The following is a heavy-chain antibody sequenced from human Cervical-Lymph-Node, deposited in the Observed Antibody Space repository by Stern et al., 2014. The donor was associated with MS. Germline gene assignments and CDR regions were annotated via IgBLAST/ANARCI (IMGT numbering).Heavy chain of an antibody. J-gene: IGHJ4*02. CDR3: AAFERYYVILTGRPGGGY. D-gene: IGHD3-9*01. V-gene: IGHV3-13*01. Sequence: EEQLVESGVGLVQPGGSLRLSCAASGFTFRSYDMHWVRQATGKGLEWVSAIGTAGATYYPGSVKGRFTIARENAKSSVYLQINSLRAGDTAVYYCAAFERYYVILTGRPGGGYWGQGTLVTVSS. CDR2: IGTAGAT. CDR1: GFTFRSYD.